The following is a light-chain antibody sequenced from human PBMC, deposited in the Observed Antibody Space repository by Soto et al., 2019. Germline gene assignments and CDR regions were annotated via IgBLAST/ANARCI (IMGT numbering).Light chain of an antibody. Sequence: DIQMTQSPSSVSASVGDTVTITCRASQGVSIWLAWYQHKPGKAPKLLIHSTSTLKSGVPSRFSGSGSGSDFTLTISSLQPEDFATYYCQQANSFPLTFGGGTKVEIK. J-gene: IGKJ4*01. V-gene: IGKV1D-12*01. CDR1: QGVSIW. CDR3: QQANSFPLT. CDR2: STS.